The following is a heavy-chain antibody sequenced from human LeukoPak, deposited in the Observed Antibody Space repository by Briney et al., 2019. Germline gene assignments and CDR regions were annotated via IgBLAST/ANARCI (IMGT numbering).Heavy chain of an antibody. Sequence: PSETLSLTCAVSGYSISSGYYWGWIRQPPGKGLGWIGSIYHSGSTYYNPSLKSRVIISVDTSTNQFSLKLSSVTAADTAVYYCASPVPDYWGQGTLVTVSS. CDR3: ASPVPDY. CDR1: GYSISSGYY. J-gene: IGHJ4*02. V-gene: IGHV4-38-2*01. CDR2: IYHSGST. D-gene: IGHD4-17*01.